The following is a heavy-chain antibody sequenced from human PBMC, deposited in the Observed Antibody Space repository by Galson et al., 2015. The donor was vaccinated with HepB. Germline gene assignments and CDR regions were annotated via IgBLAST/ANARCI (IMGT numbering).Heavy chain of an antibody. D-gene: IGHD3-22*01. Sequence: TLSLTCTVSGGSISSYYWSWIRQPPGKGLEWIGYIYYSGSTNYNPSLKSRVTISVDTSKNQFSLKLSSVTAADTAVYYCARGTTYYYDSSGYPYYYYYGMDVWGQGTTVTVSS. V-gene: IGHV4-59*01. CDR2: IYYSGST. CDR1: GGSISSYY. CDR3: ARGTTYYYDSSGYPYYYYYGMDV. J-gene: IGHJ6*02.